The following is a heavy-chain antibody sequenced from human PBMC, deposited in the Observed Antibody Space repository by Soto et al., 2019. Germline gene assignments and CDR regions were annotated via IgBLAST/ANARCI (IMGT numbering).Heavy chain of an antibody. CDR2: VYPRDSDT. CDR1: GYIFIGYW. V-gene: IGHV5-51*01. Sequence: GESLKISCKASGYIFIGYWIGWVRHMPGKGLEWMGIVYPRDSDTRYSPSFQGQVTISADRSTGTAFLQWRSLKASDTALYYCARPPLPGYSIHFNSWGQGTLVTVS. J-gene: IGHJ4*02. D-gene: IGHD2-15*01. CDR3: ARPPLPGYSIHFNS.